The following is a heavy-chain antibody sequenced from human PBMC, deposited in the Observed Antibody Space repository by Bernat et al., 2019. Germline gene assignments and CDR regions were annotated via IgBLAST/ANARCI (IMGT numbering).Heavy chain of an antibody. CDR3: AKDPAYSGYDWSDY. D-gene: IGHD5-12*01. Sequence: QVQLVESGGGVVQPGRSLRLSCAASGFTFSSYGMHWVRQAPGKGLEWVAVISYDGSNKYYADSVKGRFTISRDNSKNTLYLQMNSLRAEDTAVYYCAKDPAYSGYDWSDYWGQGTLVTVSS. V-gene: IGHV3-30*18. CDR1: GFTFSSYG. J-gene: IGHJ4*02. CDR2: ISYDGSNK.